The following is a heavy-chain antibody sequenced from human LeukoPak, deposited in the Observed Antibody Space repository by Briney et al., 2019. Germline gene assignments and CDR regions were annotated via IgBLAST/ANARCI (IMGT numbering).Heavy chain of an antibody. CDR3: AKIRVDIVATDAFDI. CDR2: IKQDGSEK. D-gene: IGHD5-12*01. CDR1: GFTFSSYW. V-gene: IGHV3-7*01. J-gene: IGHJ3*02. Sequence: GGSLRLSCAASGFTFSSYWMSWVRQAPGKGLEWVANIKQDGSEKYYVDSVKGRFTISRDNAKNSLYLQMNSLRAEDTAVYYCAKIRVDIVATDAFDIWGQGTMVTVSS.